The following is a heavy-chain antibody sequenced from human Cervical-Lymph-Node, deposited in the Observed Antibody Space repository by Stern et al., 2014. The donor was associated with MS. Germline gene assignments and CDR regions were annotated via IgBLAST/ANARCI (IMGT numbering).Heavy chain of an antibody. J-gene: IGHJ4*02. CDR1: GGAFRSHV. V-gene: IGHV1-69*09. CDR3: ALISVTLGGPSTTLVDH. Sequence: VQLVQSGAEMKKPGSSVKVSCKASGGAFRSHVFRWVRQAPGLGLEWMGRIIPGRNITNYAQKCQDRVTFSANITTTTLFMELRSLQSEDTAVYYCALISVTLGGPSTTLVDHWGQGTLVAVSS. D-gene: IGHD1-1*01. CDR2: IIPGRNIT.